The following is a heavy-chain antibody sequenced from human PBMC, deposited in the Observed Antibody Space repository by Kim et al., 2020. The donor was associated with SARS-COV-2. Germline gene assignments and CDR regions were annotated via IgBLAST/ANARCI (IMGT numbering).Heavy chain of an antibody. Sequence: SETLSLTCTVSGGSISSSSYYWGWIRQPPGKGLEWIGSIYYSGSTYYNPSLKSRVTISVDTSKNQFSLKLSSVTAADTAVYYCARLCSSSYHYYGMDVWGQGTTVTVSS. CDR3: ARLCSSSYHYYGMDV. CDR1: GGSISSSSYY. D-gene: IGHD6-6*01. J-gene: IGHJ6*02. CDR2: IYYSGST. V-gene: IGHV4-39*01.